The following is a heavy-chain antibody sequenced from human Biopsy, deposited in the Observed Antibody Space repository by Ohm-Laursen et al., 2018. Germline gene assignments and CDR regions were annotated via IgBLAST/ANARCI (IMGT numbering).Heavy chain of an antibody. Sequence: SVKVSCKASGGTFTNHAINWVRQAPGHGLEWMGGIITVSETAGYAERFQGRVTITADVTTTTAYMDLSGLRSEDTAVYYCVAYLSSGFFENNDDFAMDVWGQGTTVIVSS. D-gene: IGHD6-19*01. J-gene: IGHJ6*02. CDR2: IITVSETA. CDR1: GGTFTNHA. CDR3: VAYLSSGFFENNDDFAMDV. V-gene: IGHV1-69*13.